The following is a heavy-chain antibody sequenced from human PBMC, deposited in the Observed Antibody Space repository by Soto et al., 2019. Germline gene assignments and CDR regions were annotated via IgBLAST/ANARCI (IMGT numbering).Heavy chain of an antibody. J-gene: IGHJ4*02. CDR2: ISGSGNST. D-gene: IGHD4-17*01. Sequence: GGSLRLSCAASGFTFSSYAMSWVRRAPGKGLEWVSEISGSGNSTNYADSVKGRFTFSRDNSKNSLYLQMNSLRAEDTAVYYCARGTSYGPSNYFDYWGQGTLVTVSS. V-gene: IGHV3-23*01. CDR1: GFTFSSYA. CDR3: ARGTSYGPSNYFDY.